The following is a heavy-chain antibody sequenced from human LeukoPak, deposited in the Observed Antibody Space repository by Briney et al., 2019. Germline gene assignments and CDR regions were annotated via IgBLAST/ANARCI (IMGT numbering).Heavy chain of an antibody. CDR2: ISWASGSL. J-gene: IGHJ3*01. V-gene: IGHV3-9*03. CDR1: GFTFDDYA. Sequence: PGGSLRLSCIGSGFTFDDYAMHWVRQVPEKGLEWVSGISWASGSLAYADSVKGRFTVSRDNAKNSLYLQMNSLRSEDMALYYCAKDRQKGSSLTAAGDAFDVWGHGTMVIVSS. CDR3: AKDRQKGSSLTAAGDAFDV. D-gene: IGHD6-13*01.